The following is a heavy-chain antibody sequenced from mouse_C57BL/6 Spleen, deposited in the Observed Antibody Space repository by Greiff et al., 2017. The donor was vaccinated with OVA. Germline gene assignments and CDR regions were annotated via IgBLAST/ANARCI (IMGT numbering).Heavy chain of an antibody. Sequence: DVKLQESGGGLVKPGGSLKLSCAASGFTFSSYAMSWVRQTPEKRLEWVATISDGGSYTYYPDNVKGRFTISRDNAKNNLYLQMSHLKSEDTAMYYCAREAATVVAPYYYAMDYWGQGTSVTVSS. J-gene: IGHJ4*01. CDR3: AREAATVVAPYYYAMDY. CDR2: ISDGGSYT. CDR1: GFTFSSYA. D-gene: IGHD1-1*01. V-gene: IGHV5-4*01.